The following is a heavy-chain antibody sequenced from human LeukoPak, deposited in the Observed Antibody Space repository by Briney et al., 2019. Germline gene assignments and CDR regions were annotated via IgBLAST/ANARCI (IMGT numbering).Heavy chain of an antibody. D-gene: IGHD4-11*01. CDR1: GFTFSSYA. V-gene: IGHV3-23*01. J-gene: IGHJ4*02. Sequence: GGSLRLSCTASGFTFSSYAMNWVRPAPAKGLEWVSGLDAGGTFAYYDDSVKGRFDISRHNSRNTLYLQMNSLRADDTAVYYCAKDLDYTTDGYYFDYWGQGTLVTVSS. CDR2: LDAGGTFA. CDR3: AKDLDYTTDGYYFDY.